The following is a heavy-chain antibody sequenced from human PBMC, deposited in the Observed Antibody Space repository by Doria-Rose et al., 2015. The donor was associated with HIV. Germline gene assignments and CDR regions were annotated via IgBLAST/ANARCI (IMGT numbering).Heavy chain of an antibody. D-gene: IGHD3-3*01. J-gene: IGHJ4*02. CDR3: AKYRRVATHFDY. Sequence: APLVQSGGGLLQPGRALRLSCAASGFTFSDYALTWVRQAPGQGLEWVSEISGSGGSTFYADSVKGRFTISRDNSKNTLYLQMNNLRAEDTAVYYCAKYRRVATHFDYWGQGTLVTVSS. V-gene: IGHV3-23*04. CDR1: GFTFSDYA. CDR2: ISGSGGST.